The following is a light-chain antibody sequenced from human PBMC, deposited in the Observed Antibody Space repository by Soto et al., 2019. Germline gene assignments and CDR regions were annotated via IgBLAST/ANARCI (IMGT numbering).Light chain of an antibody. CDR3: QQYNNWPPA. CDR2: GAS. Sequence: EIGRTQFRATLSLSPGELATLSGRASQGVSGNFAGYHQKPGQAPRLLFYGASTRATGIPARFSGSGSGTEFTLTISSLQSEDFAVYYCQQYNNWPPAFGQGTKVEIK. J-gene: IGKJ1*01. CDR1: QGVSGN. V-gene: IGKV3-15*01.